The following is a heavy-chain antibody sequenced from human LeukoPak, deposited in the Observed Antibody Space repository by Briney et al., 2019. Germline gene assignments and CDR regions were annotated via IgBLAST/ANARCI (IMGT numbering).Heavy chain of an antibody. CDR3: ARDLSSDSRWWTLSFDP. Sequence: ASVKVSCKASGYTFTSYYMHWVRQAPGQGLEWMGWINPNSGGTNYAQKFQGRVTMTRDTSISTAYMELSRLRSDDTAVYYCARDLSSDSRWWTLSFDPWGQGTLVTVS. J-gene: IGHJ5*02. CDR2: INPNSGGT. CDR1: GYTFTSYY. V-gene: IGHV1-2*02. D-gene: IGHD2-15*01.